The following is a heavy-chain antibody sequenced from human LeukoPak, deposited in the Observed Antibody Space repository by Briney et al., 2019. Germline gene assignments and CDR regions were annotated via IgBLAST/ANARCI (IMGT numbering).Heavy chain of an antibody. J-gene: IGHJ4*02. CDR1: GGSFSGYF. CDR2: INHSGST. CDR3: ARGRYCSSTSCYVYYFDY. V-gene: IGHV4-34*01. Sequence: SETLSLTCAVYGGSFSGYFWSWIRQPPGKGLEWIREINHSGSTNYNPSLKSRVTISVDTSKNQFSLKLSSVTAADTAVYYCARGRYCSSTSCYVYYFDYWGQGTLVTVSS. D-gene: IGHD2-2*01.